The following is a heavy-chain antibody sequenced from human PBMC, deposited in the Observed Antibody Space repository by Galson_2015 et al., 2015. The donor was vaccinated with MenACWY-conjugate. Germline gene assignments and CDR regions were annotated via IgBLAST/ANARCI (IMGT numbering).Heavy chain of an antibody. CDR3: AKSRGASFYFDS. CDR1: GFIFNTYW. Sequence: SLRLSCAASGFIFNTYWMHWDCQAPGKGLVWVSRINPGGSSTTYADSVKDRFTISRDNAKNTLYLQMNSLRPEDTAVFYCAKSRGASFYFDSWGQGTLVTVSS. CDR2: INPGGSST. D-gene: IGHD1-26*01. V-gene: IGHV3-74*01. J-gene: IGHJ4*02.